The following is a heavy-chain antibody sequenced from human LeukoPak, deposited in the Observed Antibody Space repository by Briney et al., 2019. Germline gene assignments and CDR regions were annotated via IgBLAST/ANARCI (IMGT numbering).Heavy chain of an antibody. D-gene: IGHD3-22*01. J-gene: IGHJ4*02. Sequence: ASVKVSCKASGYTFTSYGISWVRQAPGQGLEWMGWISAYNGNTNYAQKLQGRVTMTTDTSTSTAYMELRSLRSDDTAVYYCARAYYDSSGYYYSGDLFDYWGQGTLVTVSS. CDR1: GYTFTSYG. V-gene: IGHV1-18*01. CDR2: ISAYNGNT. CDR3: ARAYYDSSGYYYSGDLFDY.